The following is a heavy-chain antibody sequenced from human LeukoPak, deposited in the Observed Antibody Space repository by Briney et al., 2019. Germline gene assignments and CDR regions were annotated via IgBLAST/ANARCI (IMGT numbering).Heavy chain of an antibody. CDR1: GGSISGSSYY. J-gene: IGHJ4*02. Sequence: PSETLSLTCTVSGGSISGSSYYWGWIRQPPGKGLEWIGSIYYSGSTYYNPSLKSRVTISVDTSKNQFSLKLSSVTAADTAVYYCARGGGEATDIVVVPAAINFDYWGQGTLVTVSS. D-gene: IGHD2-2*02. CDR3: ARGGGEATDIVVVPAAINFDY. CDR2: IYYSGST. V-gene: IGHV4-39*07.